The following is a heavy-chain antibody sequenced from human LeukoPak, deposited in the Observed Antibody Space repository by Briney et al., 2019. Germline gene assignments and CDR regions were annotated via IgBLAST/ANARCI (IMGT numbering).Heavy chain of an antibody. V-gene: IGHV3-23*01. CDR1: GFTFSSYA. CDR3: AKWGPLLTGSLLTSTG. D-gene: IGHD3-9*01. CDR2: ISGGGGST. J-gene: IGHJ4*02. Sequence: GGSLRLSCAASGFTFSSYAMSWVRQAPGKGLEWVSAISGGGGSTYYAASVKGWFPTPRDTYKNTLYLQMKSPSAEDTAVYYCAKWGPLLTGSLLTSTGWGQGTLVTVSS.